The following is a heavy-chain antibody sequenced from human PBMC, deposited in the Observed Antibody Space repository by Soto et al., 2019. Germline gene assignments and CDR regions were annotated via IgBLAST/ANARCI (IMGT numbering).Heavy chain of an antibody. V-gene: IGHV4-31*03. J-gene: IGHJ5*02. CDR1: GGSIRRGGYS. CDR2: IYYSGST. CDR3: ASAGHSSAYEVANCIDP. D-gene: IGHD6-25*01. Sequence: QVQLQESGPGLVKPSPTLCLTCTVSGGSIRRGGYSWSWIRLHTGKGLGESGYIYYSGSTYFNPFLKGRLTISVDTAKNQFSLQLSSVTAADTAVYFCASAGHSSAYEVANCIDPWGQGTIVTVSA.